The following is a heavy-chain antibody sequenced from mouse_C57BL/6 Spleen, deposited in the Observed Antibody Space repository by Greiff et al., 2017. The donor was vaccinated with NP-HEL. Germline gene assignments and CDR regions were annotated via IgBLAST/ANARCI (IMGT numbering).Heavy chain of an antibody. J-gene: IGHJ1*03. Sequence: QVQLQQPGAELVRPGSSVKLSCKASGYTFTSYWMHWVKQRPIQGLEWIGNIDPSDSETHYNQKFKDKATLTVDKSSSTAYMQLSSLTSEDSAVYYCARYYYGVGYFDVWGTGTTVTVSS. CDR1: GYTFTSYW. D-gene: IGHD1-1*01. CDR2: IDPSDSET. CDR3: ARYYYGVGYFDV. V-gene: IGHV1-52*01.